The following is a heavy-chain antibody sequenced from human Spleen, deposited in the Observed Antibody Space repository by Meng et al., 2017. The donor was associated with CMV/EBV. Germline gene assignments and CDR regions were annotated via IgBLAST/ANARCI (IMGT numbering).Heavy chain of an antibody. Sequence: SETLSLTCAVYGGSFSDFSWNWIRQPPGKGLEWIGEINQSGSTNYNPCLKSLVTILVDTSKKQFSLRLSSLSAADTAVYYCARSPIDFWSGLCWFDSWGQGTLVTVSS. CDR1: GGSFSDFS. J-gene: IGHJ5*01. CDR3: ARSPIDFWSGLCWFDS. V-gene: IGHV4-34*01. D-gene: IGHD3-3*01. CDR2: INQSGST.